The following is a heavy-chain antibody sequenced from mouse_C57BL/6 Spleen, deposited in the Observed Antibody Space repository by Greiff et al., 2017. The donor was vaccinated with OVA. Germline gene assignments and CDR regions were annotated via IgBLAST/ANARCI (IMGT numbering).Heavy chain of an antibody. CDR3: TSPYYYGSQFFFAY. Sequence: VQLQQSGAELVRPGASVTLSCTASGFNIKDDYMHWVKQRPEQGLAWIGWIDPENGDTESASKFQGKATITADTSSTTAYLQLSSLTSEDTAVYYCTSPYYYGSQFFFAYWGQGTLVTVSA. V-gene: IGHV14-4*01. D-gene: IGHD1-1*01. CDR1: GFNIKDDY. J-gene: IGHJ3*01. CDR2: IDPENGDT.